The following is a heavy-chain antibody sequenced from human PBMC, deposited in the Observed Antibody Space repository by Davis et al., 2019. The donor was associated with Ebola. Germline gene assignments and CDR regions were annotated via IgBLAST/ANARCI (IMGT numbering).Heavy chain of an antibody. CDR2: IYYSGST. V-gene: IGHV4-30-4*07. D-gene: IGHD5-18*01. CDR1: GGSISSGGYS. J-gene: IGHJ5*02. Sequence: LRLSCAVSGGSISSGGYSWSWIRPPPGKGLEWIGYIYYSGSTYYNPSLKSRVTISVDTSKNQFSLKLSSVTAADTAVYYCASERVQLWSTSMAWGQGTLVTVSS. CDR3: ASERVQLWSTSMA.